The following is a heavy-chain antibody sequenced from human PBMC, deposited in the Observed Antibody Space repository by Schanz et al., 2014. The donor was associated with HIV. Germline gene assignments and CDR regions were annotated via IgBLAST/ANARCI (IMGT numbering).Heavy chain of an antibody. CDR2: ITGSSDHT. J-gene: IGHJ3*02. Sequence: EVQLVESGGGVVQPGRSLRLSCAVSGFTFNNYAMNWVRQAPGKGLEWVSTITGSSDHTFYADSLKGRFTISRDNSKNTLYLQMNSLRPEDTALYYCAKGTFLAADGHDAFDIWGQGTMVTVSS. CDR3: AKGTFLAADGHDAFDI. V-gene: IGHV3-23*04. D-gene: IGHD6-13*01. CDR1: GFTFNNYA.